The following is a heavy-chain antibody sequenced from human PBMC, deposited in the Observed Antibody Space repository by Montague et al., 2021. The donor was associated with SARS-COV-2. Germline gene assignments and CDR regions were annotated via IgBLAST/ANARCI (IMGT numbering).Heavy chain of an antibody. CDR3: AREFRADGYGGQYWYFDL. CDR2: IYHSGST. CDR1: GGSISSSHW. Sequence: SETLSLTCAVSGGSISSSHWWSWVRQPPGKGLEWIGEIYHSGSTNYNPSLKSRVTISIDKSKNQFSLKLSSVTAADTAVYYCAREFRADGYGGQYWYFDLWGRGTLVTVSS. V-gene: IGHV4-4*02. D-gene: IGHD3-10*01. J-gene: IGHJ2*01.